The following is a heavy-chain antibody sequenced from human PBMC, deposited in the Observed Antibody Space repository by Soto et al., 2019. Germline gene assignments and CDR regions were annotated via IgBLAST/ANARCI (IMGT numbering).Heavy chain of an antibody. CDR2: IDHSGRT. CDR1: GGSISSDDYY. CDR3: ARDRSNSPDYFDY. J-gene: IGHJ4*02. Sequence: SETLSLTCTVSGGSISSDDYYWTWIRQPPGKGLEWIGYIDHSGRTSYNPSLDSRITISMDTSNNQFSLKLSSVTAAATAVYYCARDRSNSPDYFDYWGQGALVTVSS. D-gene: IGHD6-6*01. V-gene: IGHV4-30-4*01.